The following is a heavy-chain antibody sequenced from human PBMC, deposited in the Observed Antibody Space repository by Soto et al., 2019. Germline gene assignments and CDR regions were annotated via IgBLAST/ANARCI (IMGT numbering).Heavy chain of an antibody. CDR1: GYTFITYG. J-gene: IGHJ4*02. Sequence: QVQLVQSGAEVKKPGASVKVSCKASGYTFITYGVSWVRQAPGQGLDWLGWISTYNGNTRYAERLQGRGTMTTDTTTNTAYMELRNLSSDDTAVYYCARGPTDYYDNSANYFLDYWGQGTLVTVSS. CDR2: ISTYNGNT. D-gene: IGHD3-22*01. V-gene: IGHV1-18*01. CDR3: ARGPTDYYDNSANYFLDY.